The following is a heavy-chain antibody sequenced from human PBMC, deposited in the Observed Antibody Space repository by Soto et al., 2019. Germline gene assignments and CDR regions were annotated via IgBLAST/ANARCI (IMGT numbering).Heavy chain of an antibody. CDR1: GYTLTELS. CDR2: FDPEDGET. CDR3: ATGQAGASYCDY. Sequence: ASVKVSCKVSGYTLTELSMHWVQQAPGKGREWMGGFDPEDGETIYAQKFQGRVTMTEDTSTDTAYMELSSLRSEDTAVYYCATGQAGASYCDYWGQGXLVTVYS. D-gene: IGHD1-26*01. V-gene: IGHV1-24*01. J-gene: IGHJ4*02.